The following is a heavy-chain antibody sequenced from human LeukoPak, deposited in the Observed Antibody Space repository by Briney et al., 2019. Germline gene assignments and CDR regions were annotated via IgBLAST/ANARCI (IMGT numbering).Heavy chain of an antibody. V-gene: IGHV3-30-3*01. Sequence: PGGSLRLSCAASGFTFSSYAMHWVRQAPGKGLEWVAVISYDGSNKYYADSVKGRFTISRDNSKNTLYLQMNSLRAEDTAVYYCARGESMIVDAFDVWGQGTVVTVSS. CDR1: GFTFSSYA. D-gene: IGHD3-22*01. CDR3: ARGESMIVDAFDV. CDR2: ISYDGSNK. J-gene: IGHJ3*01.